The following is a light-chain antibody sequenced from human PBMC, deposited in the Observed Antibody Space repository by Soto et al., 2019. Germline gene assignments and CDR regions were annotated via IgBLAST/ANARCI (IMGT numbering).Light chain of an antibody. CDR1: QYISTK. CDR3: QQYGDSPWT. CDR2: GAF. J-gene: IGKJ1*01. V-gene: IGKV3-20*01. Sequence: VLTQSPDSLSLSPGERATLSCRASQYISTKLAWYQQKPGQAPRLLFSGAFNRATDTPDRFSGSGSGTYFTLIISGVEAEDFAMYYCQQYGDSPWTFGQGTRVDFK.